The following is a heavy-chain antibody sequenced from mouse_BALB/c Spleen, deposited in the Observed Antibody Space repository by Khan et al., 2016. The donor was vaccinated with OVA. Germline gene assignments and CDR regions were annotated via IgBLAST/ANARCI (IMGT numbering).Heavy chain of an antibody. V-gene: IGHV3-2*02. CDR2: INYSGST. D-gene: IGHD3-1*01. CDR3: ERARAY. Sequence: EVQLQESGPGLVKPSQSLSLTCTVSAYSLTSNYAWNWIRQFPGNKLEWVVYINYSGSTSYTPSLKSRITITRDTSKHPFFLQLNSVTTEDTARYGCERARAYWGQGTLITVSA. J-gene: IGHJ3*01. CDR1: AYSLTSNYA.